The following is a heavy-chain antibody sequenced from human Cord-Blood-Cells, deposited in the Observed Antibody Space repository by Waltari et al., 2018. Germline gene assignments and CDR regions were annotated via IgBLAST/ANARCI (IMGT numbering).Heavy chain of an antibody. Sequence: QVQLVQSGAEVKKPGSSVKVSCKASGGPFSSYAISLVRQAPGQGLEWMGRIIPILGIANYAQKFQGRVTITADKSTSTAYMELSSLRSEDTAVYYCASAGAGGAFDIWGQGTMVTVSS. CDR2: IIPILGIA. J-gene: IGHJ3*02. V-gene: IGHV1-69*09. CDR3: ASAGAGGAFDI. D-gene: IGHD3-16*01. CDR1: GGPFSSYA.